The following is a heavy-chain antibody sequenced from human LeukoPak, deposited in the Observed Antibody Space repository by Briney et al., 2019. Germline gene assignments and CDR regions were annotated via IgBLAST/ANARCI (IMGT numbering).Heavy chain of an antibody. J-gene: IGHJ4*02. V-gene: IGHV3-66*01. CDR1: GFTVSSNY. Sequence: GGSLRLSCADSGFTVSSNYMRWVRQAPGKGLEWVSVIYSGGSTHYADSVKGRFTISRDNSKNTVYLQMNSLSAEDTAVYYCAREGGSYLYGYFDYWGQGTLVTVSS. CDR3: AREGGSYLYGYFDY. D-gene: IGHD3-16*01. CDR2: IYSGGST.